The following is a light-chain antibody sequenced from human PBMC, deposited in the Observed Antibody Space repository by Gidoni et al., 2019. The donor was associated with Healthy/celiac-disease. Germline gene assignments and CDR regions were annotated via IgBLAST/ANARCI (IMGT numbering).Light chain of an antibody. V-gene: IGLV2-8*01. CDR2: EVS. CDR3: SSYAGSNNFGV. Sequence: SALTPPPSPSASPGQSVTISCTGTSSDVGGYNYVSWYQQHPGKAPKLMIYEVSKRPSGVPDRFSGSKSGNTASLTVSGLQAEDEADYYCSSYAGSNNFGVFGGGTKLTVL. CDR1: SSDVGGYNY. J-gene: IGLJ2*01.